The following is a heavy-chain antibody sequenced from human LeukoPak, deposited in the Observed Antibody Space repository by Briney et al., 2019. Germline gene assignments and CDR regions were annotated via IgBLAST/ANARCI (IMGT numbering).Heavy chain of an antibody. CDR1: GINLRSHL. Sequence: GFLRLSCAASGINLRSHLMPLVRPAPGKGLVWVSRVNSDGSSTSYADSVKGRFTISRDNAKNTLYLQMNSLRAEDTAVYYCVFGGFDYWGQGTLVSVSS. CDR2: VNSDGSST. J-gene: IGHJ4*02. D-gene: IGHD3-16*01. CDR3: VFGGFDY. V-gene: IGHV3-74*01.